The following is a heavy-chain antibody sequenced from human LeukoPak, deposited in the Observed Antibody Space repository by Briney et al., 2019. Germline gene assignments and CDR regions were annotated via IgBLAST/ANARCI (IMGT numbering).Heavy chain of an antibody. D-gene: IGHD3-22*01. CDR2: INPSGGST. Sequence: ASVKVSCKASGYTFTSYYMHWVRQAPGQGLEWMGIINPSGGSTSYAQKFQGRVTMTRDTSTSTVYMELSRLRSEDTAVYYCARDMPLSSTYYYDSSGYYYVPGGYWGQGTLVTVSS. CDR3: ARDMPLSSTYYYDSSGYYYVPGGY. CDR1: GYTFTSYY. V-gene: IGHV1-46*01. J-gene: IGHJ4*02.